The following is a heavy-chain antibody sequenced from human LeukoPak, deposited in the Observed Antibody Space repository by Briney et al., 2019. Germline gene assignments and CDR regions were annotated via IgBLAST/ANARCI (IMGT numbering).Heavy chain of an antibody. CDR1: GFTFSSYG. D-gene: IGHD4-23*01. V-gene: IGHV3-33*01. Sequence: GGSLRLSCAASGFTFSSYGMHWVRQAPGKGLEWVAVIWYDGSNKYYADSVKGRFTISRDNSKNTLYLQMNSLRAEDTAVYYCARGGPGVTRTLGWFDPWGQGTLVTVSS. CDR3: ARGGPGVTRTLGWFDP. CDR2: IWYDGSNK. J-gene: IGHJ5*02.